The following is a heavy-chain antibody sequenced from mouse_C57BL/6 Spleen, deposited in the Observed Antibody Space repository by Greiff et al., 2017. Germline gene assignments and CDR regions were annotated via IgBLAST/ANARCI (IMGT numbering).Heavy chain of an antibody. Sequence: QVQLQQPGAELVRPGSSVKLSCKASGYTFTSYWMHWVKQRPIQGLEWIGNIDPSDSETHYNQKFKDKATLTVDKSSSTAYMQLSSLTSEDSAVYYCARGGYGTADYWGQGTTLTVSS. D-gene: IGHD2-1*01. V-gene: IGHV1-52*01. J-gene: IGHJ2*01. CDR3: ARGGYGTADY. CDR1: GYTFTSYW. CDR2: IDPSDSET.